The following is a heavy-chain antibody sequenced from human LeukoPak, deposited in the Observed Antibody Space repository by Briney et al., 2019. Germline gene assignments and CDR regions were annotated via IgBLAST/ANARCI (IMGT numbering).Heavy chain of an antibody. CDR3: ARVTTRLTADGSLAF. V-gene: IGHV1-2*02. CDR2: INPNSGGT. CDR1: GYTFTDYY. J-gene: IGHJ4*02. Sequence: ASVKVSCKASGYTFTDYYTDWVRQAPGQGPEWMGWINPNSGGTKSLQKFQGRVTMTRDTSISTAYMELSRLRSDDTAVYYCARVTTRLTADGSLAFWGQGTTVTVSS. D-gene: IGHD6-13*01.